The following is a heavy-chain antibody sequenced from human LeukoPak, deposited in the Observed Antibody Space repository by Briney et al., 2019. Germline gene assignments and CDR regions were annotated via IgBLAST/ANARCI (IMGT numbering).Heavy chain of an antibody. D-gene: IGHD3-10*01. V-gene: IGHV1-18*01. CDR1: GYTFTSYG. CDR3: ARDGLRTDYYGSGSYYYYYGMDL. Sequence: ASVKVSCKASGYTFTSYGISWVRQAPGQGLEWMGWISAYNGNTNYAQKLQGRVTMTTDTSTSTAYMELRSLRSDDTAVYYCARDGLRTDYYGSGSYYYYYGMDLWGQGTTVTVSS. CDR2: ISAYNGNT. J-gene: IGHJ6*02.